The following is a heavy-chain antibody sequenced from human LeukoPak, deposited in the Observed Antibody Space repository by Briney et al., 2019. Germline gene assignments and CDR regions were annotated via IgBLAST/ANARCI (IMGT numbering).Heavy chain of an antibody. CDR3: AGRESDGSGSRTFDY. CDR1: GGSFSGYY. V-gene: IGHV4-34*01. Sequence: SETLSLTCAVYGGSFSGYYWSWIRQPPGKGLEWIGEINHSGSTNYNPSLKSRVTISVDTSKNQFSLKLSSVTAADTAGYYCAGRESDGSGSRTFDYWGQGTLVTVSS. CDR2: INHSGST. D-gene: IGHD3-10*01. J-gene: IGHJ4*02.